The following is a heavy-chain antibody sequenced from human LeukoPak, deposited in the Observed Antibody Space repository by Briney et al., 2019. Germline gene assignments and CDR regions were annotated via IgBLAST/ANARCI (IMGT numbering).Heavy chain of an antibody. CDR1: GGSISSYY. CDR3: ARERRWLQFGGNWFDP. CDR2: IYYSRST. Sequence: PSETLSLTCTVSGGSISSYYWSWIRQPPGKGPEWIGYIYYSRSTNYNTSLKSRVTISVDTSKNQFSLKLSSVTAADTAVYYCARERRWLQFGGNWFDPWGPGTLVTVSS. J-gene: IGHJ5*02. D-gene: IGHD5-24*01. V-gene: IGHV4-59*01.